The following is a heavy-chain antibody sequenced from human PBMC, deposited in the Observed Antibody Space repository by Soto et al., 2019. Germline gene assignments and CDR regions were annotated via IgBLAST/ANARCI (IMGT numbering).Heavy chain of an antibody. CDR2: IWYDGSNK. CDR3: ARDGSTSYYYMDV. CDR1: GFTFSSYG. Sequence: GGSLRLSCAASGFTFSSYGMHWVRQAPGKGLEWVAVIWYDGSNKYYADSVKGRFTISRDNSKNTLYLQMNSLRAEDTAVYYCARDGSTSYYYMDVWGKGTTVTVSS. J-gene: IGHJ6*03. D-gene: IGHD2-2*01. V-gene: IGHV3-33*01.